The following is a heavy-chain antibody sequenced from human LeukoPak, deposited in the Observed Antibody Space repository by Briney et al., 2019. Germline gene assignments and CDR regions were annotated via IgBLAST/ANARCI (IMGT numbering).Heavy chain of an antibody. D-gene: IGHD3-22*01. Sequence: GGSLRLSCSASGFTFSSYAMSWVRQAPGKGLEWVPVISGSGGSTDYAGSVKGRFTISRDKSKNTLYLQMNSLRAEDTAVYYCAKAGSGYYPPRFFDYWGQGTLVTVSS. CDR1: GFTFSSYA. V-gene: IGHV3-23*01. J-gene: IGHJ4*02. CDR3: AKAGSGYYPPRFFDY. CDR2: ISGSGGST.